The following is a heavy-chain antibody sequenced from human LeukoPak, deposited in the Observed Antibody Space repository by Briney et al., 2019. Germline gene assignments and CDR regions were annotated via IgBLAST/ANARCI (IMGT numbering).Heavy chain of an antibody. V-gene: IGHV4-59*01. CDR2: ISDTGKT. J-gene: IGHJ5*02. D-gene: IGHD2/OR15-2a*01. Sequence: SETLSLTRSVPGASLSSYYWDWLPQSPRKGLEWIGYISDTGKTDSNPSLKSRVSISLDMSKKQFSLRLRSVTAADSAVYYCATGYYEPFATWGPGILVTVSS. CDR3: ATGYYEPFAT. CDR1: GASLSSYY.